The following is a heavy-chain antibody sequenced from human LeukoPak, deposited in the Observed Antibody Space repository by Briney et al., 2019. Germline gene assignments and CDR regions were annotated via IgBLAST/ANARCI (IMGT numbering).Heavy chain of an antibody. D-gene: IGHD2-2*01. J-gene: IGHJ5*02. Sequence: GASVKVSCKASGYTFTGYFIHWVRQAPGQGLEWMGWINPDSGGTNYAQKFQGRVTMTRDTSISTAYMELSRLRFDDTAVYYCAKDPFDQMLPENWFDPWGQGTLVTVSS. CDR1: GYTFTGYF. CDR3: AKDPFDQMLPENWFDP. CDR2: INPDSGGT. V-gene: IGHV1-2*02.